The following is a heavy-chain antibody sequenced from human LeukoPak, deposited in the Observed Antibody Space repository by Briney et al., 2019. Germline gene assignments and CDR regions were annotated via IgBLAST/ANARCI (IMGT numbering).Heavy chain of an antibody. V-gene: IGHV4-34*01. CDR2: INHSGST. J-gene: IGHJ4*02. CDR1: GGSFSGYY. CDR3: ARGGIGSSSVAGVDY. Sequence: SETLSLTCAVYGGSFSGYYWSWIRQPPGKGLEWIGEINHSGSTNYNPSLKSRVTISVDTSKNQFSLKLSSVTAADTAVYYCARGGIGSSSVAGVDYWGQGTLVTVSS. D-gene: IGHD6-6*01.